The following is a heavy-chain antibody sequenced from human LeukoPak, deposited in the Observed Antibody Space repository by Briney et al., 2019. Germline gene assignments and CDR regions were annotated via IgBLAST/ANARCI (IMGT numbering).Heavy chain of an antibody. J-gene: IGHJ4*02. D-gene: IGHD2-15*01. Sequence: PGGSLRLSCAASGFTFSSYWMSWVRQAPGKGLEWVSGINWNGGSTGYADSVKGRFTISRDNAKNSLYLQMNSLRVEDTALYYCARGGGSCYNPGGQGTLVTVSS. CDR1: GFTFSSYW. V-gene: IGHV3-20*04. CDR2: INWNGGST. CDR3: ARGGGSCYNP.